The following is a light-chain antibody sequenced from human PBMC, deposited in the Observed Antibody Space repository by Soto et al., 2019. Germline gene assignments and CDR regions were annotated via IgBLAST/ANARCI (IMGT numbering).Light chain of an antibody. V-gene: IGKV3-11*01. Sequence: EIVLRQSPATLSLSPGERATLSCRASQSVSSYLAWYQQKPGQAPRLLIYDASSRATGIPARFSGSGSGTDFTLTISSLEPEDFAVYYCQQRSNWPTFGPGTKVDIK. CDR2: DAS. CDR1: QSVSSY. CDR3: QQRSNWPT. J-gene: IGKJ3*01.